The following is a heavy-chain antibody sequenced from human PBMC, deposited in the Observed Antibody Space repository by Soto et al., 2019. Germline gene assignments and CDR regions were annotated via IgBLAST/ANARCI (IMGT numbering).Heavy chain of an antibody. Sequence: QVQLVQSGAEVKKPGASVKVSCKASGYTFSTYGFSWVRQAPGQGLEWMGWIGADNGDTNYAQNCQGRVTMTTDTSTNTSYMELRSLTSDDTAVYFCARDWKGAEGFDPWGQGTLVTVSS. CDR2: IGADNGDT. CDR1: GYTFSTYG. D-gene: IGHD1-1*01. J-gene: IGHJ5*02. V-gene: IGHV1-18*01. CDR3: ARDWKGAEGFDP.